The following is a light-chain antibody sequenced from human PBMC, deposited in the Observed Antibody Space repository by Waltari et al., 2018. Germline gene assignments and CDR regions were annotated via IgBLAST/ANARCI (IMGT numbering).Light chain of an antibody. CDR2: EVS. CDR3: SSYEGSNNPR. CDR1: SSDVGGYNY. V-gene: IGLV2-8*01. J-gene: IGLJ2*01. Sequence: QSALTQPPSASGSPGQSVTISCTGTSSDVGGYNYVSWYQQHPGKAPKLMIYEVSKRPSGVPDRFSGSKSGNTASLTVSGLQAEDEADYYCSSYEGSNNPRIGGGTKLTVL.